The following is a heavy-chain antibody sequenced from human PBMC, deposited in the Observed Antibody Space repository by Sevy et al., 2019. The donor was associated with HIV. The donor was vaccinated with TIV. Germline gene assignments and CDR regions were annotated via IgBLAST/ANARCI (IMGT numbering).Heavy chain of an antibody. D-gene: IGHD3-22*01. CDR3: ARDPGLLSYYYDAQYFQH. CDR2: IKTDTGNP. Sequence: ASVKVSCKASGYTFTHYAVNWVRQAPGQGLEWMGWIKTDTGNPTYAQGFTGRFVFSLDTSVSTAYLQISSLKAEDTAVYFCARDPGLLSYYYDAQYFQHWGQGTLVTVSS. CDR1: GYTFTHYA. V-gene: IGHV7-4-1*02. J-gene: IGHJ1*01.